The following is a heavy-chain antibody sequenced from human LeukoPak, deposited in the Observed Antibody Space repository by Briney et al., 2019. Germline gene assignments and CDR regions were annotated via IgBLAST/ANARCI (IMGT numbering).Heavy chain of an antibody. D-gene: IGHD2-8*02. Sequence: LETLSLTCTVSGGSISSSSYYWGWIRQPPGKGLEWIGSIYYSVIIYYNPSLKSRLTISEDTSKNRFSLKLSSVTPPDTAVYYCARMGHCTGGSCYQYYYMDVWGKGTMVTISS. V-gene: IGHV4-39*02. J-gene: IGHJ6*03. CDR3: ARMGHCTGGSCYQYYYMDV. CDR2: IYYSVII. CDR1: GGSISSSSYY.